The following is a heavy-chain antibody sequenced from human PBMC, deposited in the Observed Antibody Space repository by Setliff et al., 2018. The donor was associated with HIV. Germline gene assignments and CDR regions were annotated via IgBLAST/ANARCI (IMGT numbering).Heavy chain of an antibody. CDR3: AREGWSDHYYYYMDV. Sequence: PSETLSLTCSVSGGSISSYYWNWIRQPAGKGLEWIGRILSSGTTNYNPSLQSRITMSVDTSKNQFSLKLNSVTAADTAVYYCAREGWSDHYYYYMDVWDKGTTVTVSS. D-gene: IGHD2-15*01. CDR1: GGSISSYY. CDR2: ILSSGTT. J-gene: IGHJ6*03. V-gene: IGHV4-4*07.